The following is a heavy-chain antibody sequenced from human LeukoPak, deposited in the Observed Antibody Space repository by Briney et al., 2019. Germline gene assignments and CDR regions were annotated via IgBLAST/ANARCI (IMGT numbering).Heavy chain of an antibody. V-gene: IGHV3-21*01. J-gene: IGHJ4*02. CDR3: AKDRYSYAFEYSDS. CDR2: ISSSSSYI. Sequence: RPGGSLRLSCAASGFTFSSYSMNWVRQAPGKGLEWVSSISSSSSYIYYADSVKGRFTISRDNSKNTLSLQVSSPRTEDTAVYYCAKDRYSYAFEYSDSWGQGTLVTVSS. D-gene: IGHD5-18*01. CDR1: GFTFSSYS.